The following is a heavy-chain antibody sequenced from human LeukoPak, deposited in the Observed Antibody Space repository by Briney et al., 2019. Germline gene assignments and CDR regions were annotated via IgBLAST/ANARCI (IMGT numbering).Heavy chain of an antibody. D-gene: IGHD3-22*01. CDR2: ISGSGGST. V-gene: IGHV3-23*01. Sequence: GGSLRLSCAASGFTFSSYAMSWVRQAPGKGLEWVSAISGSGGSTYYADSVKGRFTISRDNSKNTLYLQMNSLRAEDTAVYYCAKDLTITMVVVVIGNSFDYWGQGTLVTVSS. J-gene: IGHJ4*02. CDR1: GFTFSSYA. CDR3: AKDLTITMVVVVIGNSFDY.